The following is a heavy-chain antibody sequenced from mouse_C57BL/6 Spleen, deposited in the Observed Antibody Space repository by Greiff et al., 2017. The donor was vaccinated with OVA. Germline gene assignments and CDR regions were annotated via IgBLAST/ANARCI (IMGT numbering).Heavy chain of an antibody. CDR3: ARSPYYDYEIAY. CDR2: INPSNGGT. D-gene: IGHD2-4*01. Sequence: QVQLQQPGTELVKPGASVKLSCTASGYTFTSYWMHWVKQRPGQGLEWIGNINPSNGGTNYNEKFKSKATLTVDKSSSTAYMQLSSLTSEDAAVYYCARSPYYDYEIAYWGQGTLVTVSA. V-gene: IGHV1-53*01. CDR1: GYTFTSYW. J-gene: IGHJ3*01.